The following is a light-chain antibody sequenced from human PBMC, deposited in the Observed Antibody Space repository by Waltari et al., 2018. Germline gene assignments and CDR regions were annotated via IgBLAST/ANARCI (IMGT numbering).Light chain of an antibody. CDR3: AAWDDSLNGLWV. V-gene: IGLV1-44*01. Sequence: QSVLTPPPSASGPPGQRVTISCSRSSPTLGTNTVNWYQQLPGTAPKLPIYSNNQRPSGVPDRFSGSKSGTSASLAISGLQSEDEADYYCAAWDDSLNGLWVFGGGTKLTVL. CDR2: SNN. J-gene: IGLJ3*02. CDR1: SPTLGTNT.